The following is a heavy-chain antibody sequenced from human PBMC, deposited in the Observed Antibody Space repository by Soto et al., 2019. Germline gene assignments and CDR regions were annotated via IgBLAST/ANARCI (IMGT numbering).Heavy chain of an antibody. CDR1: GCTFSSYA. J-gene: IGHJ5*02. Sequence: SVKVSCKASGCTFSSYAISWVRQAPGQGLEWMGGIIPIFGTANYAQKFQGRVTITADESTSTAYMELSSLRSEDTAVYYCARDYGSGSYFPFDPWGPGTLVTVSS. CDR3: ARDYGSGSYFPFDP. CDR2: IIPIFGTA. D-gene: IGHD3-10*01. V-gene: IGHV1-69*13.